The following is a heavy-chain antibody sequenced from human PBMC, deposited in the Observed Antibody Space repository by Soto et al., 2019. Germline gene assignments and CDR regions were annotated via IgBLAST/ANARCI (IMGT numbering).Heavy chain of an antibody. J-gene: IGHJ5*01. CDR2: IYYSGST. CDR3: ARLIGNSWLDS. CDR1: GGSISSYY. V-gene: IGHV4-59*08. Sequence: PSETLSLTCPVSGGSISSYYWSWIRQPPGKGLEWIGYIYYSGSTNYNPSLKSRVTISVDTSKNQVSLQLNSVTPDDTAVYYCARLIGNSWLDSWGQGTLVTVSS.